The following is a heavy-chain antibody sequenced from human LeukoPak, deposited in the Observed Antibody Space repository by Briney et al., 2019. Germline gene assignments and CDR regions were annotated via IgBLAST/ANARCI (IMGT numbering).Heavy chain of an antibody. D-gene: IGHD5-12*01. Sequence: SETLSLTCAIYGGSFSGYSWTWIRQPPGKGLEWIGEFSHSGFPVYNPSLGGRVTISIDASKNQFSLKLSSVTATDTAVYYCAGQYTGYDAFDYWGQGTLVTVSS. CDR2: FSHSGFP. V-gene: IGHV4-34*01. CDR3: AGQYTGYDAFDY. J-gene: IGHJ4*02. CDR1: GGSFSGYS.